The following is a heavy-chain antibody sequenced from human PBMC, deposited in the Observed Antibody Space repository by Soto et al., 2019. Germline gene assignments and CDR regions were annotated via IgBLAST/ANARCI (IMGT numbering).Heavy chain of an antibody. D-gene: IGHD6-13*01. CDR1: GFTFSSYS. Sequence: PGGSLSLSCAASGFTFSSYSLNWVRQAPGKGLEWVSYITSSGTTVYYADSVRGRFTISRDNAKNSLYLQMNSLRDGDTAVYYCARGSSNWAYYFDFWGQGTLVTVSS. J-gene: IGHJ4*02. CDR3: ARGSSNWAYYFDF. V-gene: IGHV3-48*02. CDR2: ITSSGTTV.